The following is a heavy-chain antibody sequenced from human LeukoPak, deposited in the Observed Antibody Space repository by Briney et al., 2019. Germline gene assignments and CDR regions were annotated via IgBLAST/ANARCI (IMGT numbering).Heavy chain of an antibody. J-gene: IGHJ3*02. D-gene: IGHD3-22*01. CDR2: IKQDGSEK. Sequence: GRSLRLSCVASGFTFSSNGMHWVRQAPGKGLEWVANIKQDGSEKYYVDSVKGRFTISRDNAKDSLYLQMNSLRVEDTAVYYCARDFWYYYDSSGFDAFDIWGQGTMVTVSS. CDR3: ARDFWYYYDSSGFDAFDI. V-gene: IGHV3-7*01. CDR1: GFTFSSNG.